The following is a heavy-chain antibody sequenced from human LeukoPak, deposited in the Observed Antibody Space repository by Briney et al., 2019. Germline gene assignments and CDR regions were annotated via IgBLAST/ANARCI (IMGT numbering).Heavy chain of an antibody. CDR2: IYYSGST. J-gene: IGHJ4*02. Sequence: SETLSLTCPVSGGSISSSSYYWGWIRQPPGKGLEGIGSIYYSGSTYYNPSLKSRVTISVDTSKNQFSLKLSSVTAADTAVYYCATYYRASSFDYWGQGTLVTVSS. CDR1: GGSISSSSYY. D-gene: IGHD2-21*01. CDR3: ATYYRASSFDY. V-gene: IGHV4-39*01.